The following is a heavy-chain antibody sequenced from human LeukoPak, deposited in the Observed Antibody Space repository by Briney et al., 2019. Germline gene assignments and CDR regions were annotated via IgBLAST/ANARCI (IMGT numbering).Heavy chain of an antibody. Sequence: GASVKVSCKASGGTFSSYAWVRQAPGQGLEWMGGIFPMFGTAKYAQKFQGRVTITADESTSTAYMELSSLRSEDTAVYYCARHRPAKHYYDSSAYSPFDYWGQGTLVTVSS. CDR3: ARHRPAKHYYDSSAYSPFDY. CDR1: GGTFSSYA. D-gene: IGHD3-22*01. V-gene: IGHV1-69*13. J-gene: IGHJ4*02. CDR2: IFPMFGTA.